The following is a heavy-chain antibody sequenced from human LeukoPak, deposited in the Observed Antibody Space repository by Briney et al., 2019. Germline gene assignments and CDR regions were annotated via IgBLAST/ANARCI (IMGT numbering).Heavy chain of an antibody. CDR1: GYTFTAYY. CDR3: ARGDMVRGLYYMDV. V-gene: IGHV1-2*02. CDR2: INPNSGGT. J-gene: IGHJ6*03. Sequence: ASVKVSCKASGYTFTAYYMHWARQAPGQGLEWMGWINPNSGGTDYAQKFQGRITMTRETSISTAYMELNSLRSDDTAVYYCARGDMVRGLYYMDVWGRGTTVTVSS. D-gene: IGHD3-10*01.